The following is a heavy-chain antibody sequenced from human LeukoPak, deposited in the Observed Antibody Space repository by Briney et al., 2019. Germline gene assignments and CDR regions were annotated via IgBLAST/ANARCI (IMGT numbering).Heavy chain of an antibody. D-gene: IGHD3-9*01. V-gene: IGHV3-48*01. CDR2: ISSSSSTI. CDR3: ARGANYVILTGYLDY. CDR1: GFTFSSYS. Sequence: GSLRLSCAASGFTFSSYSMNWVRQAPGKGLEWVSYISSSSSTIYYADSVKGRFTISRDNAKNSLYLQMNSLRAEDTAVYYCARGANYVILTGYLDYWGQGTLVTVSS. J-gene: IGHJ4*02.